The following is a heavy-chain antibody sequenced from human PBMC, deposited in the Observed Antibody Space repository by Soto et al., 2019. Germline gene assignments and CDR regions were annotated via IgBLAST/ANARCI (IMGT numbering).Heavy chain of an antibody. CDR3: ARHAYDFWSGHPNPRYYYGMDV. D-gene: IGHD3-3*01. V-gene: IGHV5-51*01. J-gene: IGHJ6*02. Sequence: GESLKISCKGLGYSFTAYWIAWVRQMPGQGLEWMGIIYPDDSNTRYSPSLQGQVTISVDKSISTAYLQWSSLKATDTAMYYCARHAYDFWSGHPNPRYYYGMDVWGQGTTVTVSS. CDR1: GYSFTAYW. CDR2: IYPDDSNT.